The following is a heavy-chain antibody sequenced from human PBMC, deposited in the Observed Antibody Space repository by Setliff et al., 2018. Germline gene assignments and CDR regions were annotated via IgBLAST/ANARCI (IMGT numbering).Heavy chain of an antibody. CDR3: ATAVWEFLY. J-gene: IGHJ4*02. D-gene: IGHD1-26*01. V-gene: IGHV1-2*02. Sequence: SVKVSCKASGYAFFGYFMNWVRQAPGQGPEWMGWINPDNGDTHYAEKFQGRVTMTRDTSISTAYMELSSLRSDDTAIYYCATAVWEFLYWGQGALVTVSS. CDR2: INPDNGDT. CDR1: GYAFFGYF.